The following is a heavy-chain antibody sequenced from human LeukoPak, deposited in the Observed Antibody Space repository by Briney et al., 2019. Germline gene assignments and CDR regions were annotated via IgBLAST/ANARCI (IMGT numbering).Heavy chain of an antibody. J-gene: IGHJ4*02. Sequence: GGSLRLSCAASGFTFSSYSMNWVRQAPGKGLEWVSSITDRGHFIYYADSVKGRFTVSRDNTRNSLYLQMNNLRAEDTAVYDCARENGPRIDAAGTDFWGQGTLVTVSS. D-gene: IGHD6-13*01. CDR3: ARENGPRIDAAGTDF. CDR1: GFTFSSYS. V-gene: IGHV3-21*04. CDR2: ITDRGHFI.